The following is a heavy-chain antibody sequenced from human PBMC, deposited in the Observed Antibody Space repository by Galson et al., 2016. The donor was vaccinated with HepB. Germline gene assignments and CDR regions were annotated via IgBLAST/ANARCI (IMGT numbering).Heavy chain of an antibody. CDR1: GFTFNNFA. Sequence: SLRLSCAASGFTFNNFAMSWVRQAPGKGLEWVSSISDSGESTHYAESVKGRFTISRDSSKSTLFLQMNSLRAEDTAVYYCAKDHHNNYYYEDFDYWGQGTLVTVSS. CDR2: ISDSGEST. J-gene: IGHJ4*02. V-gene: IGHV3-23*01. CDR3: AKDHHNNYYYEDFDY. D-gene: IGHD3-22*01.